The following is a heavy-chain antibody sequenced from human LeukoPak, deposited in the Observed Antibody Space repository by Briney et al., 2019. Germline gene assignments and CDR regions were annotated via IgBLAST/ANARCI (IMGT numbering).Heavy chain of an antibody. CDR1: GFTFSSYA. V-gene: IGHV3-23*01. J-gene: IGHJ5*02. D-gene: IGHD3-22*01. Sequence: GGSLRLSCAASGFTFSSYAMSWVRQAPGKGLEWVSAISGSGGSTYYADSVKGRFTISRANSKNTLYLQMNSLRAEDTAVYYCAKNYSDSSGSQHWFDPWGHETLVTASS. CDR3: AKNYSDSSGSQHWFDP. CDR2: ISGSGGST.